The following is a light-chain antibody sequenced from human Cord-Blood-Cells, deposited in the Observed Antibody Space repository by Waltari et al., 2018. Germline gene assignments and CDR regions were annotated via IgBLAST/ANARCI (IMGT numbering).Light chain of an antibody. Sequence: QSALTQPASVSGSTGQSITISCPGTSSDVGGYNYVSWYQQHPGKAPKLMIYEVSNRPSGVSNRFSGSKSGNTASLTISGLQAEDEADYYCSSYTSSSTWVFGGGTKLTVL. V-gene: IGLV2-14*01. CDR2: EVS. CDR3: SSYTSSSTWV. CDR1: SSDVGGYNY. J-gene: IGLJ3*02.